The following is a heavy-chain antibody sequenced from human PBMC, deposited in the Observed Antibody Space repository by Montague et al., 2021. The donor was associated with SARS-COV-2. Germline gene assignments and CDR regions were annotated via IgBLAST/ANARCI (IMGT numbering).Heavy chain of an antibody. Sequence: SETLSLTCTVSGGSIGSSNYYWDWIRQPPGKGLEWIGSIYYSGSTYYNPSLKSRVTISVDTSKNHFSLKLSSVTAADTAVYYCARRGRKHLAVATTSGGFGIWGQGTMVTVSS. CDR3: ARRGRKHLAVATTSGGFGI. V-gene: IGHV4-39*02. CDR1: GGSIGSSNYY. D-gene: IGHD5-12*01. CDR2: IYYSGST. J-gene: IGHJ3*02.